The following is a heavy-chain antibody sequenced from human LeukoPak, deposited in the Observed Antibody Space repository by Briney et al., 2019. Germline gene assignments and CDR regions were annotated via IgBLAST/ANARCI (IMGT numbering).Heavy chain of an antibody. Sequence: PGGSLRLSCAASGFTFASYAMTWVRQAPGKGLEWVSSISADGSTCYADSVKGRFTISRDNSRDTFFLEMNSLRAEDTALYYCVACSSASCYGDRFDPWGQGTLVTVSS. CDR2: ISADGST. D-gene: IGHD2-2*01. J-gene: IGHJ5*02. V-gene: IGHV3-23*01. CDR3: VACSSASCYGDRFDP. CDR1: GFTFASYA.